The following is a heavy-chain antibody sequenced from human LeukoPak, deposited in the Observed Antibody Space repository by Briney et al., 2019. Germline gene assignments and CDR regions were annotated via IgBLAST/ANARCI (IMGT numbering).Heavy chain of an antibody. D-gene: IGHD3-3*01. J-gene: IGHJ4*02. CDR1: GGSFSGYY. CDR2: TNHSGST. Sequence: SETLSLTCAVYGGSFSGYYWSWIRQPPGKGLEWIGETNHSGSTNYNPSLKSRVTISVDTSKNQFSLKLSSVTAADTAVYYCARRGYDFWSGYRAVYYFDYWGQGTLVTVSS. V-gene: IGHV4-34*01. CDR3: ARRGYDFWSGYRAVYYFDY.